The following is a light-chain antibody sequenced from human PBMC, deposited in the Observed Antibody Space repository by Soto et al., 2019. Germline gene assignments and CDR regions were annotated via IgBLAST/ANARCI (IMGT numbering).Light chain of an antibody. Sequence: QSVLTQPPSVSEAPRQRVTISCSGSSSNIGNNAVNWYQQLPGKAPKLLIYYDDLLPSGVSDRFSGSKSGTSASLAISGLQSEDEADYYCAACDDSLNARVFGGGTKLTVL. CDR2: YDD. CDR1: SSNIGNNA. CDR3: AACDDSLNARV. J-gene: IGLJ2*01. V-gene: IGLV1-36*01.